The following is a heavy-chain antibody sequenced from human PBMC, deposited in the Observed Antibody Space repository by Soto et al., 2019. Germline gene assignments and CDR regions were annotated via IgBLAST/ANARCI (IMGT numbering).Heavy chain of an antibody. Sequence: QVQLVQSGAEVKKPGASVKVSCKASGYTLTSYYLHWVRQAPGQGPEWMGIINPSGGITNDAQKFQDRVTMTSDTSTSTVYMELSSLRSEDTAVYYCARGISTTRYYYYYGMDVWGQWTTVTVSS. V-gene: IGHV1-46*01. D-gene: IGHD2-2*01. CDR2: INPSGGIT. J-gene: IGHJ6*02. CDR1: GYTLTSYY. CDR3: ARGISTTRYYYYYGMDV.